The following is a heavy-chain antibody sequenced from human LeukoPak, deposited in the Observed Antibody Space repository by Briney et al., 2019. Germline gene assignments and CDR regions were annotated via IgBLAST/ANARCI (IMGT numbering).Heavy chain of an antibody. V-gene: IGHV3-7*01. CDR2: IKEDGSET. Sequence: GGSLRLSCAASGFPFSTSWMDWIRQAPGKGLEWVASIKEDGSETYYADSVKGRFTVSRDNAKNSLYLQMNSLRAEDTAVYCCARGTTALMDVWGKGTTVTVSS. D-gene: IGHD2-21*02. CDR1: GFPFSTSW. CDR3: ARGTTALMDV. J-gene: IGHJ6*03.